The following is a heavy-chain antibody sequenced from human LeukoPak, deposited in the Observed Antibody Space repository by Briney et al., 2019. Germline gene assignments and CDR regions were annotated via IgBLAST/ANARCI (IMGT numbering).Heavy chain of an antibody. V-gene: IGHV3-53*01. J-gene: IGHJ4*02. CDR3: AREPINDSGYFDY. CDR2: IYSGGST. CDR1: GFTVSNNY. D-gene: IGHD1-1*01. Sequence: PGGSLRLSCAASGFTVSNNYMSWVRQAPGKGLEWVSLIYSGGSTYHADSVKGRFTISRDNSKNTLYLQMNSLRVEDMAVYYCAREPINDSGYFDYWGQGTLVTASS.